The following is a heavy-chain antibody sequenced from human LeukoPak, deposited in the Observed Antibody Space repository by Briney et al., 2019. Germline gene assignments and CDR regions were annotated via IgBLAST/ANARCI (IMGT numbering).Heavy chain of an antibody. CDR2: IYHSGST. V-gene: IGHV4-38-2*02. J-gene: IGHJ4*02. CDR1: GYSISSGYY. D-gene: IGHD3-16*01. CDR3: ATSTLGGDPQVEPDDY. Sequence: SETLSLTCTVSGYSISSGYYWGWIRQPPGKGLVWIGSIYHSGSTYYNPSLKSRVTISVDTSKNQFSLKLSSVTAADTAVYYCATSTLGGDPQVEPDDYWGQGTLVTVSS.